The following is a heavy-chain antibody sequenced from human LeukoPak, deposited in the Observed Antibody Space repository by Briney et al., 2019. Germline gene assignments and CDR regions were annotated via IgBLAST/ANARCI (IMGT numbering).Heavy chain of an antibody. CDR2: IYYSGST. J-gene: IGHJ6*03. Sequence: SETLSLTCAVSGGSISSGGYSWSWIRQPPGKGLEWIGYIYYSGSTYYNPSLKSRVTISVDTSKNQFSLKLSSVTAADTAVYYCARQDLPSQLRYFDWTSPPISYYMDVWGKGTTVTVSS. V-gene: IGHV4-30-2*03. CDR3: ARQDLPSQLRYFDWTSPPISYYMDV. D-gene: IGHD3-9*01. CDR1: GGSISSGGYS.